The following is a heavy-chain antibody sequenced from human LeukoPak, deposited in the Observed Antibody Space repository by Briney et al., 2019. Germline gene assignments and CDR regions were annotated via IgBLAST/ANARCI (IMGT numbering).Heavy chain of an antibody. D-gene: IGHD5-24*01. Sequence: ASVKVSCKASGYTFTGYYMHWVRQAPGQGLEWMGWINPNSGGTNYAQKFQGRVTMTRDTSISTAYMELSRLRSDDTAVYYCARDGGRYIRWLNDAFDIWGQGTMVTVSS. CDR2: INPNSGGT. J-gene: IGHJ3*02. CDR1: GYTFTGYY. CDR3: ARDGGRYIRWLNDAFDI. V-gene: IGHV1-2*02.